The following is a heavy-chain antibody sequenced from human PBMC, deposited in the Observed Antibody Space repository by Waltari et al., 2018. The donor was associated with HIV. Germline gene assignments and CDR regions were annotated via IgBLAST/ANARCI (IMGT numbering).Heavy chain of an antibody. Sequence: QVQLVQSGADVKKPGASMTISCKASGYTFNNYYMHWVRQAPGQGLEWMGIINPSGGGTTYAQKFQGRITKTRDTSTNTVYMALSRLRSEDTAMYYCARQMVRGLQPENWFDPWGQGTLVTVSS. J-gene: IGHJ5*02. CDR2: INPSGGGT. CDR3: ARQMVRGLQPENWFDP. D-gene: IGHD3-10*01. CDR1: GYTFNNYY. V-gene: IGHV1-46*02.